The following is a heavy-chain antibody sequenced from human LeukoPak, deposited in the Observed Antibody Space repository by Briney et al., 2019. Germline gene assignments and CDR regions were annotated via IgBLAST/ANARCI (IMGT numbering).Heavy chain of an antibody. V-gene: IGHV3-21*01. CDR3: ARDGSGFYYYYYMDV. J-gene: IGHJ6*03. CDR2: ISTVSTYT. CDR1: GFTFTDYS. D-gene: IGHD6-25*01. Sequence: GGSLRLSCAASGFTFTDYSMTWVRQAPGKGLEWVSSISTVSTYTFYSDSVKGRFTISRDNRKNTLYLQMSSLSAEDTAVYYCARDGSGFYYYYYMDVWGRGTAVTVAS.